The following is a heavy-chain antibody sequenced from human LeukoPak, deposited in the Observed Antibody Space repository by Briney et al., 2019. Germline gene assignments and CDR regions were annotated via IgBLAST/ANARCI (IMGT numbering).Heavy chain of an antibody. CDR1: GFTFSSYS. CDR3: ARATPLNYYDSSGYFDY. CDR2: ISSSSSYI. D-gene: IGHD3-22*01. J-gene: IGHJ4*02. Sequence: GGSLRLSCAASGFTFSSYSMNWVRQAPGKGLEWVSSISSSSSYIYYIDSVKGRFTISRDNAKNSLFLQMSSLRAEDTAMYYCARATPLNYYDSSGYFDYWGQGTLVTVSS. V-gene: IGHV3-21*01.